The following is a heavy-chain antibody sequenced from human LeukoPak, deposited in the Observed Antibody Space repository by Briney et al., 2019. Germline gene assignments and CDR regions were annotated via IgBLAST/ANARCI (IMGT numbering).Heavy chain of an antibody. CDR3: ARGEWEVPTTS. CDR1: GYTFTGYY. D-gene: IGHD1-26*01. V-gene: IGHV1-2*02. J-gene: IGHJ5*02. Sequence: GASVKVSCKASGYTFTGYYMHWVRQAPGQGIEWMGWINPKSGGTRYAQKFQGRVTMTRDTSVTTAYMQMSSLRSDDTAVYFCARGEWEVPTTSWGQGTLVTVSS. CDR2: INPKSGGT.